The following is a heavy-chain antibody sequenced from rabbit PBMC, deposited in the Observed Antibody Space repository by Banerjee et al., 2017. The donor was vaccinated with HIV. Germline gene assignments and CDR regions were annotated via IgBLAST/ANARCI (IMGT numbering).Heavy chain of an antibody. Sequence: QEQLEESGGDLAKPGASLPLTCTASGFSFSSSYYMCWVRQAPGKGLEWISCIYAGSSDSSYYASWAKGRFTISKSTSLNTMTLQMTSLTAADTATYFCARGTGDSSGWGDLWGPGTLVTVS. V-gene: IGHV1S45*01. CDR2: IYAGSSDSS. CDR3: ARGTGDSSGWGDL. J-gene: IGHJ4*01. D-gene: IGHD4-1*01. CDR1: GFSFSSSYY.